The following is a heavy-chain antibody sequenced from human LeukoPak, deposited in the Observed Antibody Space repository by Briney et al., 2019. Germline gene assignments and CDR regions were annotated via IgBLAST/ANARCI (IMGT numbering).Heavy chain of an antibody. V-gene: IGHV3-7*01. D-gene: IGHD2-15*01. CDR3: ARGWGEKGYCRGGTCNNPQFDY. CDR2: IKEDGHEK. CDR1: GFMFSDYW. Sequence: PGGSLRLSCEASGFMFSDYWMTWVRQAPGKGLEWVANIKEDGHEKYYVDSVKGRFTLSKDNAKNSVYLQMNSLGAEDTAVYYCARGWGEKGYCRGGTCNNPQFDYWGQGILVTVS. J-gene: IGHJ4*02.